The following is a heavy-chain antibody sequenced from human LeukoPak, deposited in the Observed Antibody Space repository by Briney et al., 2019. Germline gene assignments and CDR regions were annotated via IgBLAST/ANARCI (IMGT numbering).Heavy chain of an antibody. CDR3: ARDWKTNSFDY. Sequence: GGSLRLSCAASGFTVGSNYMSWVRQAPGKGLEWVAFIYYDGSNIYYADYVKGRFTISRDISKNTLYLQMDSLRAEDTAIYYCARDWKTNSFDYWGQGTLVTVSS. CDR2: IYYDGSNI. V-gene: IGHV3-33*08. CDR1: GFTVGSNY. J-gene: IGHJ4*02. D-gene: IGHD1-1*01.